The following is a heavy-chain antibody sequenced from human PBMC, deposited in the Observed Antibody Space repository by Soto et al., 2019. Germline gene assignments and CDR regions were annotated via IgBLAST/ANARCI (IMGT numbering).Heavy chain of an antibody. CDR1: GFTFSSYA. Sequence: QVQLVESGGGVVQPGRSQRLSCAASGFTFSSYAMHWVRQAPGKGLEWVAVISYDGSNKYYADSVKGRFTISRDNSKNTLYLQMNSLRAEDTAVYYCARTPSRVLIAVAGILDYWGQGTLVTVSS. V-gene: IGHV3-30-3*01. D-gene: IGHD6-19*01. J-gene: IGHJ4*02. CDR2: ISYDGSNK. CDR3: ARTPSRVLIAVAGILDY.